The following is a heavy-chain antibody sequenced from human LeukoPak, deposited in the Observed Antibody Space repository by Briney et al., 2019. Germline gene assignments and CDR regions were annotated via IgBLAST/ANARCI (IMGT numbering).Heavy chain of an antibody. CDR1: GYTFTSYD. J-gene: IGHJ4*02. D-gene: IGHD3-3*01. V-gene: IGHV1-8*03. CDR3: ARVAQYYDFWSGERGYFDY. CDR2: MNPNSGNT. Sequence: ASVKVSCKASGYTFTSYDINWVRQATGQGLEWMGWMNPNSGNTGYAQKFQGRVTITGNTSISTAYMELSSLRSEDTAVYYCARVAQYYDFWSGERGYFDYWGQGTLVTVSS.